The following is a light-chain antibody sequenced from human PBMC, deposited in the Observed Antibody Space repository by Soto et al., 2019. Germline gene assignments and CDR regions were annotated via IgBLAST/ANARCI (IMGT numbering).Light chain of an antibody. CDR3: QQYHDWPIT. J-gene: IGKJ5*01. Sequence: EIVLTHSPATLSVSPCEGATLSCRASQSVSTHLAWYQQIPGQAPRLLIYGTSTRAAGIPARFSGRGSGTEFTFTISSLQSEDFAVYHCQQYHDWPITFGQGTRLEIK. CDR2: GTS. V-gene: IGKV3-15*01. CDR1: QSVSTH.